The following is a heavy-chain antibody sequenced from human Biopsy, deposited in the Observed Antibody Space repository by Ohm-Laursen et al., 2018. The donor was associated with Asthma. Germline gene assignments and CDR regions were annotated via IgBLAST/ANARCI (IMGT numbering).Heavy chain of an antibody. Sequence: SLRLSCSASGFMISAKYINWVRQAPGKGLEWVSVIYSGGTSDTADSVRGRFTISRDFYKNTLYLQMDSLRAEDTAVYYCARGDSSGWSHYYFDYWGQGTLVTVSS. CDR2: IYSGGTS. D-gene: IGHD6-19*01. CDR1: GFMISAKY. CDR3: ARGDSSGWSHYYFDY. J-gene: IGHJ4*02. V-gene: IGHV3-53*01.